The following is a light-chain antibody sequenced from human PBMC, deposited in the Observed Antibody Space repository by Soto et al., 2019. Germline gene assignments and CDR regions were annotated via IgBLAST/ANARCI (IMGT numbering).Light chain of an antibody. CDR2: DVS. J-gene: IGLJ2*01. CDR1: SSDVGAYIY. Sequence: QSALTQPASVSGSPGQSITISCTGTSSDVGAYIYVSWYQQHPGKAPKLVIYDVSNRPSGVSNRFSGSKSDNTASLTISGLQAEDEADHYCSSYTSSDTIVFGGGTKLTVL. CDR3: SSYTSSDTIV. V-gene: IGLV2-14*01.